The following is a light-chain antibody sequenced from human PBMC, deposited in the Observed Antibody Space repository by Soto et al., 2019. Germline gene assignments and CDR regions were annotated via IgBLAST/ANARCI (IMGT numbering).Light chain of an antibody. V-gene: IGLV1-51*01. CDR1: TSNIGSHY. CDR3: ATWDSSLNAVL. J-gene: IGLJ2*01. Sequence: QSVLTQPPSVSAAPGEKVTISCSGSTSNIGSHYVSWYQQFPRTAPKLLIYDDDRRPSGMPDRFSGSKSGTSATLGITGLQTGDEADYYCATWDSSLNAVLFGGGTKVTVL. CDR2: DDD.